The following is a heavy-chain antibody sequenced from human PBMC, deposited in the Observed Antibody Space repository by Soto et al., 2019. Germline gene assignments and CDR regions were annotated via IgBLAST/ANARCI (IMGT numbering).Heavy chain of an antibody. Sequence: SGPTLVKPTQTLTLTCTFSGFSLSTSGVGVGWIRQPPGKALEWLALIYWNDDKRYSPSLKSRLTITKDTSKNQVVLTMTNMDPVDTATYYCAHTCPRRYDFWSGYFVFPAENWFDPWGQGTLVTVSS. CDR1: GFSLSTSGVG. D-gene: IGHD3-3*01. CDR3: AHTCPRRYDFWSGYFVFPAENWFDP. J-gene: IGHJ5*02. V-gene: IGHV2-5*01. CDR2: IYWNDDK.